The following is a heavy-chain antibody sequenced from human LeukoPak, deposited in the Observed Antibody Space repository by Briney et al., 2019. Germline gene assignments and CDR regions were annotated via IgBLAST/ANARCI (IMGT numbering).Heavy chain of an antibody. D-gene: IGHD3-10*01. J-gene: IGHJ3*02. CDR2: INPNSGGT. V-gene: IGHV1-2*02. CDR1: GYTFTGYY. Sequence: ASVKVSCKASGYTFTGYYMHWVRQAPGQGLEWMGWINPNSGGTNYAQKFQGRVTMTRDTSISTAYMELSRLRSDDTAVYYCARSLYYYGSDSFGIWGQGTMVTVSS. CDR3: ARSLYYYGSDSFGI.